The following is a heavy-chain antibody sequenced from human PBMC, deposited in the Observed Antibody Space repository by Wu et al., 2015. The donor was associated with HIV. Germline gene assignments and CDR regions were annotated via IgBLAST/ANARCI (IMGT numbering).Heavy chain of an antibody. J-gene: IGHJ6*03. CDR2: INPDSGDT. CDR1: GYSFTDYY. D-gene: IGHD3-9*01. CDR3: ARDWQFHVIFDDYYIDA. Sequence: QSGSEVKKSGASVSVSCKASGYSFTDYYLHWVRQAPGQGFQWMGWINPDSGDTNYARAFRGRITMTRDTSINTAYMMLTGLRSNDTAVYFCARDWQFHVIFDDYYIDAWGKGTTVIVSS. V-gene: IGHV1-2*02.